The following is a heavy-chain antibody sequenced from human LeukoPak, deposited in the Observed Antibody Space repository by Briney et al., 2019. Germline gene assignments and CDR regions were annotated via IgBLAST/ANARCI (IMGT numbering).Heavy chain of an antibody. CDR2: ISYDGSNK. CDR1: GFTFSSYA. D-gene: IGHD6-19*01. Sequence: PGRSLRLSCAASGFTFSSYAMHWVRQAPGKGLEWVAVISYDGSNKYYADSVKGRFTISRDNSKNTLYLQMNSLRAEDTAVYYCARGGLSGSSDRGDFDYWGQGTLVTVSS. J-gene: IGHJ4*02. V-gene: IGHV3-30*04. CDR3: ARGGLSGSSDRGDFDY.